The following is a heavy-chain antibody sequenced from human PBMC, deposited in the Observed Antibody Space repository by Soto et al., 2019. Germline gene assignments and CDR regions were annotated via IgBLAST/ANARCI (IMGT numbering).Heavy chain of an antibody. J-gene: IGHJ4*02. D-gene: IGHD3-10*01. CDR1: GGTFSSYT. CDR3: ARAKRGRFGERPTYYFDY. V-gene: IGHV1-69*02. Sequence: ASVKVSCKASGGTFSSYTISWVRQAPGQGLEWMGRIIPILGIANYAQKFQGRVTITADKSTSTAYMELSSLRSEDTAVYYCARAKRGRFGERPTYYFDYWGQGTLVTVSS. CDR2: IIPILGIA.